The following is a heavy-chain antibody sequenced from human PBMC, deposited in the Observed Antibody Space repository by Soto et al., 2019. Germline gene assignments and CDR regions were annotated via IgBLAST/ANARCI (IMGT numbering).Heavy chain of an antibody. CDR2: ISYDGSNK. Sequence: LSLTCTVSGGSISSSSYYWGWIRQPPGKGLEWVAVISYDGSNKYYADSVKGRFTISRDNSKNTLYLQMNSLRAEDTAVYYCARSKSSFDYWGQGTLVTVSS. V-gene: IGHV3-30-3*01. CDR1: GGSISSSS. D-gene: IGHD4-4*01. CDR3: ARSKSSFDY. J-gene: IGHJ4*02.